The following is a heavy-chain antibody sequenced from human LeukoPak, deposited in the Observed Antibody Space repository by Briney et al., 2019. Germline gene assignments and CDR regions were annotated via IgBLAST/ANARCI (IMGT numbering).Heavy chain of an antibody. CDR2: IKQDGSEK. CDR1: GFTFSSYW. J-gene: IGHJ4*02. V-gene: IGHV3-7*03. D-gene: IGHD3-10*01. Sequence: GGSLRLSCAASGFTFSSYWMSWVRQAPGEGLEWVANIKQDGSEKYYVDSVKGRFTISRDNAKNSLYLQMNSLRAEDTAVYYCARDGSGRYYNAGVDYWGQGTLVTVSS. CDR3: ARDGSGRYYNAGVDY.